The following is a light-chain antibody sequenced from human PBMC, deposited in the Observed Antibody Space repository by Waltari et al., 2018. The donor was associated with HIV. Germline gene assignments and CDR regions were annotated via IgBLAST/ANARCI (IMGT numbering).Light chain of an antibody. V-gene: IGLV3-1*01. Sequence: SYELTQPPSMSVSPGQTAIIACSGDKLGDKYVCWYQQRPGQSPVMVMYHDTERPSGVTERFSGSISGDTASLTISGTQPLDEADYYCQVWDNNNAVFGGGTKLTVL. J-gene: IGLJ2*01. CDR3: QVWDNNNAV. CDR1: KLGDKY. CDR2: HDT.